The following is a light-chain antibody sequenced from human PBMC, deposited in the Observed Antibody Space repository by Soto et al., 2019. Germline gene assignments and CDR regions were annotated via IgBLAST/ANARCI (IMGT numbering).Light chain of an antibody. J-gene: IGLJ3*02. CDR2: GNS. V-gene: IGLV1-40*01. CDR3: QSYYSSLSGWV. Sequence: QSVLTQPPSVSGAPGQRVTISCTGSSSNIGAGYDVHWYQHLPGTAPKLLIYGNSNRPSGVPDRFSGSKSGTSASLAITGLQAEDEADYYCQSYYSSLSGWVFGGGTQLTVL. CDR1: SSNIGAGYD.